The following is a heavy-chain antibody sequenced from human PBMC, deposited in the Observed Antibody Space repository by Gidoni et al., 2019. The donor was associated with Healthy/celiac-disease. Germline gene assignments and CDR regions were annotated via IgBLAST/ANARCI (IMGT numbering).Heavy chain of an antibody. J-gene: IGHJ6*02. CDR2: ISSSSSYI. D-gene: IGHD2-15*01. Sequence: EVQLVESGGGLVKPGGSLRLSCAASGFTFSSYSMNWVRQAPGKGLEWVSSISSSSSYIYYADSVKGRFTISRDNAKNSLYLQMNSLRAEDTAVYYCARVSVYEDIVVVVATAEDYYGMDVWGQGTTVTVSS. CDR3: ARVSVYEDIVVVVATAEDYYGMDV. V-gene: IGHV3-21*01. CDR1: GFTFSSYS.